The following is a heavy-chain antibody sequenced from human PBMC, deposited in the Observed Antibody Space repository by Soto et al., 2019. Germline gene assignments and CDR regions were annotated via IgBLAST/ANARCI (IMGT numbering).Heavy chain of an antibody. V-gene: IGHV4-31*03. J-gene: IGHJ4*02. CDR3: ARKMVRGELDC. CDR1: GGSISSGIYY. D-gene: IGHD3-10*01. Sequence: QVQLQESGPGLVKPSQTLSLTCTVSGGSISSGIYYWSWIRQHPGKGLEWIGYIFYSGSTYYNPSLKGRVTISVDTSKNQFSLKLSSVTAADTAVYYCARKMVRGELDCWGQGTLVTVSS. CDR2: IFYSGST.